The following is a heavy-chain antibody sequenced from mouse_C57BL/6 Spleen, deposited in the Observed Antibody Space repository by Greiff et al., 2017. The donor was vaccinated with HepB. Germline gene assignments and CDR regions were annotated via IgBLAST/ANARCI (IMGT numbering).Heavy chain of an antibody. CDR1: GYTFTSYW. V-gene: IGHV1-59*01. D-gene: IGHD4-1*01. J-gene: IGHJ4*01. CDR3: AANFSMDY. CDR2: IDPSDSYT. Sequence: QVQLQQPGAELVRPGTSVKLSCKASGYTFTSYWMHWVKQRPGQGLEWIGVIDPSDSYTNYNQKFKGKATLTVDTSSSTAYMQLSSLTSEDSAVYYCAANFSMDYWGQGTSVTVSS.